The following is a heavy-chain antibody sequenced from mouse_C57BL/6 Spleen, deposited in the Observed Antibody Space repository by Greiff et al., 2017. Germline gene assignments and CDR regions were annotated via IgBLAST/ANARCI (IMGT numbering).Heavy chain of an antibody. J-gene: IGHJ2*01. CDR2: IRNKANGYTT. CDR1: GFTFTDYY. Sequence: EVKVVESGGGLVQPGGSLSLSCAASGFTFTDYYMSWVRQPPGKALEWLGFIRNKANGYTTEYSASVKGRFTISRDNSQSILYLQMNALRAEDSATYYCARYMRRERYFDYWGQGTTLTVSS. CDR3: ARYMRRERYFDY. V-gene: IGHV7-3*01.